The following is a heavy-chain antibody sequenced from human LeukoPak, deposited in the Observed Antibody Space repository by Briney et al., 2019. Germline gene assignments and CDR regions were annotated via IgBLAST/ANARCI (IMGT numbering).Heavy chain of an antibody. D-gene: IGHD1-26*01. V-gene: IGHV1-46*01. CDR2: INPSGGST. CDR3: ARDRGSYYRAGGYDAFDI. CDR1: GYTFTSYG. J-gene: IGHJ3*02. Sequence: ASVKVSCTASGYTFTSYGISWVRQAPGQGLEWMGIINPSGGSTSYAQKFQGRVTMTRDTSTSTVYMELSSLRSEDTAVYYCARDRGSYYRAGGYDAFDIWGQGTMVTVSS.